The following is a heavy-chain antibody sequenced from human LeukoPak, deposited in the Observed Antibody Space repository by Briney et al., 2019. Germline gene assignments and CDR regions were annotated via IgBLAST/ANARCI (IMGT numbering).Heavy chain of an antibody. Sequence: PGGSLRLSCVASGFTFSSYGMHWVRQAPGKGLEWVAFIRYDGSNKFYLDSVKGRFTISRDDSKNTLYLQMSSLRAEDTAVYYCAKDYGSSSYSYYYMDVWGKGTTVTVSS. CDR3: AKDYGSSSYSYYYMDV. V-gene: IGHV3-30*02. J-gene: IGHJ6*03. CDR2: IRYDGSNK. CDR1: GFTFSSYG. D-gene: IGHD6-6*01.